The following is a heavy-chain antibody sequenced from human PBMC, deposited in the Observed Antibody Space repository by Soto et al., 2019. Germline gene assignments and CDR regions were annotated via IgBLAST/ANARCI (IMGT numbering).Heavy chain of an antibody. CDR1: GFTFSSYS. V-gene: IGHV3-48*02. CDR2: ISSSSSTI. D-gene: IGHD4-4*01. J-gene: IGHJ5*02. CDR3: ARMTTVTTYNWFDP. Sequence: GGSLRLSCAASGFTFSSYSMNWVRQAPGKGLEWVSYISSSSSTIYYADSVKGRFTISRDNAKNSLYLQMNSLRDEDTAVYYCARMTTVTTYNWFDPWGQGTLVTVSS.